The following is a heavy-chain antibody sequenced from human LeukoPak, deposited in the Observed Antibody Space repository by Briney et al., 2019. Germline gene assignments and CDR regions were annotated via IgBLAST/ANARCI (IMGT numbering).Heavy chain of an antibody. CDR1: GFTFSSYA. Sequence: GSLRLSCAASGFTFSSYAMHWVRQAPGKGLEWVAVISYDGSNKYYADSVKGRFTISRDNAKNSLYLQMNSLRAEDTAMYYCARVRDGYNGFDYWGQGTPVTVSS. CDR2: ISYDGSNK. D-gene: IGHD5-24*01. V-gene: IGHV3-30*04. J-gene: IGHJ4*02. CDR3: ARVRDGYNGFDY.